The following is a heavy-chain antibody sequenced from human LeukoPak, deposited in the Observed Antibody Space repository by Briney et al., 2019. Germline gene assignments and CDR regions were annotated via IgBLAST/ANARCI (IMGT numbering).Heavy chain of an antibody. Sequence: SETLSLTCTVSGGSISSYYWSWIRQPPGKGLEWIGYIYYSGSTNYNPSLKSRVTISVDTSKNQFSLKLSSMTAADTAVYYCARVYLNDGSAHYGMDVWGKGTTVTVSS. J-gene: IGHJ6*04. V-gene: IGHV4-59*01. CDR2: IYYSGST. CDR1: GGSISSYY. CDR3: ARVYLNDGSAHYGMDV. D-gene: IGHD3-10*01.